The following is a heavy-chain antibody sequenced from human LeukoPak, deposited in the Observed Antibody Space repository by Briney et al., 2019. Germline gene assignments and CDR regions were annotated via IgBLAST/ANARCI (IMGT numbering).Heavy chain of an antibody. V-gene: IGHV1-18*01. Sequence: ASVKVSCKASGYTFTSYDINWVRQAPGQGLEWMGWISAYNGNTNYAQKLQGRVTMTTDTSTSTAYMELRSLRSDDTAVYYCARHRTGTVLRYFDWSYYGMDVWGQGTTVTVSS. D-gene: IGHD3-9*01. CDR3: ARHRTGTVLRYFDWSYYGMDV. CDR2: ISAYNGNT. J-gene: IGHJ6*02. CDR1: GYTFTSYD.